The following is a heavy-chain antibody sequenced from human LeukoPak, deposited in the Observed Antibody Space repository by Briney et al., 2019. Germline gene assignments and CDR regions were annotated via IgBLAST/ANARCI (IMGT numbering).Heavy chain of an antibody. CDR3: ASSSGEFAYYYDYYGLDV. D-gene: IGHD3-22*01. Sequence: GGSLRLSCAASGFTFSSYAMSWVRQAPGKGMEWVSAISGSGGSTYYADSVKGRFTISRDNSKNTLYLQMNSLRAEDTAVYYCASSSGEFAYYYDYYGLDVWGQGTTVTVSS. J-gene: IGHJ6*02. CDR1: GFTFSSYA. V-gene: IGHV3-23*01. CDR2: ISGSGGST.